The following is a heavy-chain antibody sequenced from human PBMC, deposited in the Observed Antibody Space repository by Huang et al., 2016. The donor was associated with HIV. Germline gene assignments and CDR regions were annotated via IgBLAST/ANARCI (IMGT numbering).Heavy chain of an antibody. CDR3: ARGTRLTGLWYFDL. CDR2: INGDGSST. Sequence: EVQLVESGGGLVQPGGSLRLSCAASGFTFSSYWMHWVGQAPGKGLGWGSRINGDGSSTNYADSVKGRFTISRDNAKNTLYVQVNSLRAEDTAVYYCARGTRLTGLWYFDLWGRGTLVIVSS. V-gene: IGHV3-74*01. J-gene: IGHJ2*01. CDR1: GFTFSSYW. D-gene: IGHD7-27*01.